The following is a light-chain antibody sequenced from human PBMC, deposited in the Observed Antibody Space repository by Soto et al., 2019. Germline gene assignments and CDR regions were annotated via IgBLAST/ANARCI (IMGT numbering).Light chain of an antibody. Sequence: QSALTQPASVSGSPGQSITISCTGTSSDVGSYNLVSWYQQHPGKAPKLMIYEGSKRPSGVSNRFSSSKSGNTASLTISGLQAEDEADYYCCSYAVGGTFVFGGGTKVTVL. V-gene: IGLV2-23*03. CDR3: CSYAVGGTFV. CDR1: SSDVGSYNL. CDR2: EGS. J-gene: IGLJ2*01.